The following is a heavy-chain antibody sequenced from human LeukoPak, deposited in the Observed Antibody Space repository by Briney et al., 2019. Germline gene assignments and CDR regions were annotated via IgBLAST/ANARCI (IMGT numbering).Heavy chain of an antibody. V-gene: IGHV4-59*01. D-gene: IGHD3-22*01. Sequence: SETLSLTCTVSGGSIISYFWSWIRQPPGKGLEWIGYIYYSGSTNYNPSLKSRVTISVDTSKNQFTLKLSSVTAADTAVYYCASSMLDSSGSVDYWGQGTLVTVSS. CDR3: ASSMLDSSGSVDY. CDR2: IYYSGST. J-gene: IGHJ4*02. CDR1: GGSIISYF.